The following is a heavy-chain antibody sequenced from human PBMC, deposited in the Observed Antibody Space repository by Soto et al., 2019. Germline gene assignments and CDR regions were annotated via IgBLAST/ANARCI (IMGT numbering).Heavy chain of an antibody. V-gene: IGHV4-34*01. CDR3: ARIRTAGY. D-gene: IGHD3-16*01. CDR1: GGSFSGYY. Sequence: SETLSLTCAVYGGSFSGYYWSWIRQPPGKGLEWIGEINHSGSTNYNPSLKSRVTISVDTSKNQFSLKLSSVTAADTAVYYCARIRTAGYWGQGTLVTVSS. CDR2: INHSGST. J-gene: IGHJ4*02.